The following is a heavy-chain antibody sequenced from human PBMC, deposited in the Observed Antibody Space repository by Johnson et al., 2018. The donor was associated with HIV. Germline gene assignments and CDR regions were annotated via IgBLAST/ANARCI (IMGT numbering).Heavy chain of an antibody. D-gene: IGHD2-15*01. CDR3: AKVLF. J-gene: IGHJ3*01. V-gene: IGHV3-20*04. CDR1: GFTFDNYV. Sequence: EVQLVESGGGVVRPGGSLRLSCATSGFTFDNYVMNWVRQAPGKGLEWVSDINWNGGRTGYADSVKGRFTISIDNAKKSLYLQMNSLRAEDTAVYYCAKVLFWGQGTMVTVSS. CDR2: INWNGGRT.